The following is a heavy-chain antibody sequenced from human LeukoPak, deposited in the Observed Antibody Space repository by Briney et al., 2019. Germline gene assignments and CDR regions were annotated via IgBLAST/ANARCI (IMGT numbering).Heavy chain of an antibody. D-gene: IGHD5-18*01. CDR1: GFTFSSYA. V-gene: IGHV3-23*01. Sequence: PGGSLRLSCAASGFTFSSYAMSWVRQAPGKGLEWVSAISGSGGSTYYADSVKDRFTISRDNSKNTLYLQMNSLRAEDTAVYYCAKDSGYRIQYYFDYWGQGTLVTVSS. CDR3: AKDSGYRIQYYFDY. CDR2: ISGSGGST. J-gene: IGHJ4*02.